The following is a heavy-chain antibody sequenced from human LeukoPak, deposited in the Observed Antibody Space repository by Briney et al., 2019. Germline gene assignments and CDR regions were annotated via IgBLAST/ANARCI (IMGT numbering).Heavy chain of an antibody. CDR3: ATGDDSSGYFDY. CDR1: GGTFSSYA. D-gene: IGHD3-22*01. J-gene: IGHJ4*02. V-gene: IGHV1-24*01. CDR2: FDPEDGET. Sequence: GASVKVSCKASGGTFSSYANSWVRQAPGQGLEWMGGFDPEDGETIYAQKFQGRVTMTEDTSTDTAYMELSSLRSEDTAVYYCATGDDSSGYFDYWGQGTLVTVSS.